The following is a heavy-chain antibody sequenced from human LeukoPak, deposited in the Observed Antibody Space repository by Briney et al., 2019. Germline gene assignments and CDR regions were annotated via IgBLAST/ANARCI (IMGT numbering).Heavy chain of an antibody. CDR3: ARGGYSYGYDDDFDY. D-gene: IGHD5-18*01. V-gene: IGHV4-59*01. Sequence: SETLSLTCTVSGGSISSYYWSWIRQPPGKGLEWIGYIYNSGSTNYNPSLKCRVTISVDTAKNQFSLKLSYVTAADTAVYYCARGGYSYGYDDDFDYWGQGTLVTVSS. CDR2: IYNSGST. J-gene: IGHJ4*02. CDR1: GGSISSYY.